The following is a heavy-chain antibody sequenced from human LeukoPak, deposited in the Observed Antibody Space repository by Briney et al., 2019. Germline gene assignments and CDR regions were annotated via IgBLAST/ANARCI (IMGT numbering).Heavy chain of an antibody. CDR3: ARLWGYCSSTSCYK. CDR2: IKQDGSEK. CDR1: GFTFSSYW. J-gene: IGHJ4*02. V-gene: IGHV3-7*03. D-gene: IGHD2-2*02. Sequence: PGGSLRLSCAASGFTFSSYWMSWVRQAPGKGLEWVANIKQDGSEKYYVDSVKGRFTISRDNAKNSLYLQMNSLRAEDTAVYYCARLWGYCSSTSCYKWGRGTLVTVSS.